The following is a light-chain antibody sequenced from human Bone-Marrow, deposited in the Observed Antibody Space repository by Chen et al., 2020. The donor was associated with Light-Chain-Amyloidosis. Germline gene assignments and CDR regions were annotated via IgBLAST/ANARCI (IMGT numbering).Light chain of an antibody. J-gene: IGLJ2*01. CDR2: DVT. V-gene: IGLV2-14*03. Sequence: QSALTQPASVSGSPRPSITISCTGTSSDVGGYTYVSWYQQHPGNAPKLIIYDVTYRPSWVSNRFSGSKSGNTASLTISGLQAEDEADYYCSSFTRNNALVFGGGTKLTVL. CDR3: SSFTRNNALV. CDR1: SSDVGGYTY.